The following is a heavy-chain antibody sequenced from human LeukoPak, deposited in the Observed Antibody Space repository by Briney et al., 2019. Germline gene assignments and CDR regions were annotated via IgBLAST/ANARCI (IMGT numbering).Heavy chain of an antibody. CDR1: GFTFSSYS. J-gene: IGHJ4*02. CDR3: ARASTPGVVRGVSPDFDY. D-gene: IGHD3-10*01. V-gene: IGHV3-21*01. Sequence: GGSLRLSCAASGFTFSSYSMNWVRQAPGKGLEWVSSITSSSSYIYYADSVKGRFTISRDNAKNSLYLQMNSLRADDTAVYYCARASTPGVVRGVSPDFDYWGQGTLVTVSS. CDR2: ITSSSSYI.